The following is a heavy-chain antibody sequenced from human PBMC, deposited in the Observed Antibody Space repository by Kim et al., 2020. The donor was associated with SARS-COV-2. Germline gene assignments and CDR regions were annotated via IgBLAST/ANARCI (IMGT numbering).Heavy chain of an antibody. Sequence: ASVKVSCKASGYTFTSYAMHWVRQAPGQRLEWMGWINAGNGNTKYSQKFQGRVTITRDTSASTAYMELSSLRSEDTAVYYCARDLGIEAAGGDYWGQGTLVTVSS. CDR1: GYTFTSYA. CDR3: ARDLGIEAAGGDY. V-gene: IGHV1-3*01. D-gene: IGHD6-13*01. CDR2: INAGNGNT. J-gene: IGHJ4*02.